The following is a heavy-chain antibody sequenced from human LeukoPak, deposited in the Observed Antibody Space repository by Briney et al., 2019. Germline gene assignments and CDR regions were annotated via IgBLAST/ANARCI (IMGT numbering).Heavy chain of an antibody. CDR1: GGSISISSYY. J-gene: IGHJ4*02. CDR2: IYYSGST. Sequence: SETLSLTCTVSGGSISISSYYWGWIRQPPGKGLEWIGSIYYSGSTYYNPSLKSRVTISVDTSKNQFSLKLSSVTAADTAVYYCARRMVRGSYDYWGQGTLVTVSS. D-gene: IGHD1-26*01. V-gene: IGHV4-39*01. CDR3: ARRMVRGSYDY.